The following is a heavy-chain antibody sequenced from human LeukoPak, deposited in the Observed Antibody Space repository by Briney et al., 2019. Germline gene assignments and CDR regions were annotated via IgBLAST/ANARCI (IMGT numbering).Heavy chain of an antibody. CDR2: IYAGDADT. CDR1: GYSFTRYW. Sequence: GESLKISCKGSGYSFTRYWITWVRQMPGKGLEWMGIIYAGDADTRYSPSFQGQVTMSADKSISTAYLQWSGLKASDTAMYYCARGDGYCSSTSCYVPFDYWGQGTLVTVSS. V-gene: IGHV5-51*01. D-gene: IGHD2-2*01. J-gene: IGHJ4*02. CDR3: ARGDGYCSSTSCYVPFDY.